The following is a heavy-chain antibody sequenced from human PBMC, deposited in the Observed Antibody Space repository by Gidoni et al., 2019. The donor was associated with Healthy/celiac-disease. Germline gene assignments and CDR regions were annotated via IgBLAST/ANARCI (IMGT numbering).Heavy chain of an antibody. CDR3: ARDRVCFN. D-gene: IGHD3-16*01. J-gene: IGHJ4*02. Sequence: EVQLVESGGGLVNPGGSLGLSGPASGFTFSSDSMNWVRQVPGKGLEWVSSISSSSSYIYYADSVKGRFTISRDNAKNSLYLQMNSLRAEDTAVYYCARDRVCFNWGQGTLVTVSS. CDR1: GFTFSSDS. CDR2: ISSSSSYI. V-gene: IGHV3-21*01.